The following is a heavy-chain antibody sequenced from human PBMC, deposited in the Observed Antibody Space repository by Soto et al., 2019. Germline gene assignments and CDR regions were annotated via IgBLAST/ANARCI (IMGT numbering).Heavy chain of an antibody. V-gene: IGHV3-21*01. J-gene: IGHJ4*02. D-gene: IGHD6-13*01. CDR3: ARDQEYSSRWYGLDY. CDR2: ISRSSRYI. CDR1: GFTFSSYS. Sequence: EVQLVESGGGLVKPGGSLRLSCAASGFTFSSYSMNWVRQAPGKGLEWVSSISRSSRYICYADSVKGRFTISRDNAKNSLYLQMNSLRAEDTAVYYCARDQEYSSRWYGLDYWGQGTLVTVSS.